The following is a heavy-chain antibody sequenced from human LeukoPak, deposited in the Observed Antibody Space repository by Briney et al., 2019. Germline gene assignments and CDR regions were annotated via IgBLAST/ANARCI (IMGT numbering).Heavy chain of an antibody. CDR3: ARDPSPIAAAGPIYYYYYMDV. CDR1: GFTFSSYA. CDR2: ISSSSSYI. V-gene: IGHV3-21*01. J-gene: IGHJ6*03. Sequence: GGSLRLSCAASGFTFSSYAMNWVRQAPGKGLEWVSSISSSSSYIYYADSVKGRFTISRDNAKNSLYLQMNSLRAEDTAVYYCARDPSPIAAAGPIYYYYYMDVWGKGTTVTVSS. D-gene: IGHD6-13*01.